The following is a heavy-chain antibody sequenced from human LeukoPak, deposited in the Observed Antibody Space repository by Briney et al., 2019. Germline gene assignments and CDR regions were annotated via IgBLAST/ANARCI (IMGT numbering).Heavy chain of an antibody. D-gene: IGHD3-22*01. CDR1: GFTFSSYG. V-gene: IGHV3-30*18. CDR2: ISYDGSNK. J-gene: IGHJ4*02. Sequence: GGSLRLSCAASGFTFSSYGMHWVRQAPGKGLEWVAVISYDGSNKYYADSVKGRFTISRDNSKNTLYLQMNSLRAEDTAVYYCAKDARYYYDSSGYPYYFDYWGQGTLVTVSS. CDR3: AKDARYYYDSSGYPYYFDY.